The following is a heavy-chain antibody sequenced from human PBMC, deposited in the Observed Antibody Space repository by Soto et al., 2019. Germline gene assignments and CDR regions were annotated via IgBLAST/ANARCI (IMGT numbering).Heavy chain of an antibody. Sequence: GSLRLSCAASGFTFSSYSMNWVRQAPGKGLEWVSYISSSSSTIYYADSVKGRFTISRDNAKNSLYLQMNSLRAEDTAVYYCARDINVLLFLEWLPSSYYMHVRGKATTVTGSS. J-gene: IGHJ6*03. CDR3: ARDINVLLFLEWLPSSYYMHV. D-gene: IGHD3-3*01. V-gene: IGHV3-48*01. CDR2: ISSSSSTI. CDR1: GFTFSSYS.